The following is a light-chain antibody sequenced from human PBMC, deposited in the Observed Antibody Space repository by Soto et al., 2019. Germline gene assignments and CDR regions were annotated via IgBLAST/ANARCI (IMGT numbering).Light chain of an antibody. CDR2: GAS. CDR1: QSVGDN. Sequence: EVVMTQSPATLSVSPGERATLSCRASQSVGDNLAWYQRQPGQPPRLLIYGASTRATGIPLRFSGSGSGTDFTLTISSLQSEDFAVYYCQQRGSFGGGTNVDI. CDR3: QQRGS. J-gene: IGKJ4*01. V-gene: IGKV3-15*01.